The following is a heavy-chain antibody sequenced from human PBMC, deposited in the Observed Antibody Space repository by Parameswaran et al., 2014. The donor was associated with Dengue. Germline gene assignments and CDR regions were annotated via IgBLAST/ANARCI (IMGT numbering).Heavy chain of an antibody. CDR3: AKGEGSIVVVIFAPCADY. CDR2: ISGSGGST. J-gene: IGHJ4*02. D-gene: IGHD3-22*01. Sequence: RWIRQPPGKGLEWVSAISGSGGSTYYADSVKGRFTISRDNSKNTLYLQMNSLRAEDTAVYYCAKGEGSIVVVIFAPCADYWGQGTLVTVSS. V-gene: IGHV3-23*01.